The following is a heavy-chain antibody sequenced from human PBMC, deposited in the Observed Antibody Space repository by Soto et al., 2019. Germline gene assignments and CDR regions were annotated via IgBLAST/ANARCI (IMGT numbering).Heavy chain of an antibody. CDR2: ISSSSRII. CDR3: AREGGVYGGQFDY. Sequence: EVQLVESGGGLVQPGGSLRLSCAASGFTFSSYSMNWVRQAPGKGLEWVSNISSSSRIIYYADSVKGRFTISRDNAKHSLYLQMNSLRDEDTAVYYCAREGGVYGGQFDYWGQGTLVTVSS. J-gene: IGHJ4*02. CDR1: GFTFSSYS. V-gene: IGHV3-48*02. D-gene: IGHD4-17*01.